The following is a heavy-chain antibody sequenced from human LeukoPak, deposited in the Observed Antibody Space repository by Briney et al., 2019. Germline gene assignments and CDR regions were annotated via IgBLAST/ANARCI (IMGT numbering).Heavy chain of an antibody. Sequence: SGGSLRLSCAASGFTFSTYWMSWVRQAPGKGLEWVANMNQDGSERYYVDSVKGRFTISRDNAKNSLFLQMNSLRAEDTAVYYCASQITMVRGDDYWGQGTLVTVSS. V-gene: IGHV3-7*01. CDR2: MNQDGSER. CDR3: ASQITMVRGDDY. D-gene: IGHD3-10*01. J-gene: IGHJ4*02. CDR1: GFTFSTYW.